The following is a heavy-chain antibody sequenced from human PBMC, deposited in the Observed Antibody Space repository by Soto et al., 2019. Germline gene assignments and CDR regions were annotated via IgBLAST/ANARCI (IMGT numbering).Heavy chain of an antibody. J-gene: IGHJ4*02. CDR2: IYYSGST. Sequence: SETLSLTCTVSGGSISPYYWNWIRQFPGKGLEWIAYIYYSGSTYYNPSLTSRVTISLDTAKNQFSLKLTSVTAAVTAMYYCARGEGSYFPFDLWGQGTLVTVSS. D-gene: IGHD1-26*01. CDR3: ARGEGSYFPFDL. V-gene: IGHV4-59*01. CDR1: GGSISPYY.